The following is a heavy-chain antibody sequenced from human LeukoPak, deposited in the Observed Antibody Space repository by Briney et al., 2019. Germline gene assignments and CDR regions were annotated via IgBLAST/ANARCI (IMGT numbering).Heavy chain of an antibody. Sequence: GGSLRLSCAPSGLSFSDYSMNWVRQAPGKGLEWLSYISPSGSTIYYADSVRGRFTISRDNPKNSLYLQMSSLRVGDTAVYYCARDQVPFDYWGHGTLVTVSS. V-gene: IGHV3-48*01. J-gene: IGHJ4*01. CDR1: GLSFSDYS. CDR2: ISPSGSTI. CDR3: ARDQVPFDY.